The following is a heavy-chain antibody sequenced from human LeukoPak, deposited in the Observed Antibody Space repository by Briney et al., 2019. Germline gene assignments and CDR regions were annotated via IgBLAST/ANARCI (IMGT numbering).Heavy chain of an antibody. J-gene: IGHJ4*02. CDR1: GGSFSGYY. D-gene: IGHD2-2*01. Sequence: SETLSLTCAVYGGSFSGYYWSWIRQPPGKGLEWIGEINHSGSTNYNPSLKSRVTISVDTSKNQFSLKLSSVTAADTAVYYCARVPYCSSTSCYEDYWGQGTLVTVSS. CDR2: INHSGST. CDR3: ARVPYCSSTSCYEDY. V-gene: IGHV4-34*01.